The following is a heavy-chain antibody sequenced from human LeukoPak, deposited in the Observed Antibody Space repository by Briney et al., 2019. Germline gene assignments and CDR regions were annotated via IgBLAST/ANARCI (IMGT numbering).Heavy chain of an antibody. D-gene: IGHD6-13*01. CDR2: IYYSGST. J-gene: IGHJ5*02. CDR1: GGSISTYY. V-gene: IGHV4-59*01. Sequence: SETLSLTCTASGGSISTYYWNWIRQPPGKGLEWIGYIYYSGSTNYNPSLKSRVTISVDTSKNQFSLKLNSVTAADTAVYYCARSGGYSSSWSPWGQGTLVTVSS. CDR3: ARSGGYSSSWSP.